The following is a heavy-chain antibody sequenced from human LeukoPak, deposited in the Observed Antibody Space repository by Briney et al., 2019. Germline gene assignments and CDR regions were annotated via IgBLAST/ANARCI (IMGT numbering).Heavy chain of an antibody. D-gene: IGHD3-9*01. CDR1: GGTFSSYA. V-gene: IGHV1-69*13. J-gene: IGHJ4*02. CDR3: ARGSDYDILTGWFDY. CDR2: IIPIFGTA. Sequence: SVKVSCKASGGTFSSYAISWVRQAPGQGLEWMGGIIPIFGTANYAQKFQGRVTITADESTSTAYMELSSLRSEDTAVYYCARGSDYDILTGWFDYWGQGTLVTVSS.